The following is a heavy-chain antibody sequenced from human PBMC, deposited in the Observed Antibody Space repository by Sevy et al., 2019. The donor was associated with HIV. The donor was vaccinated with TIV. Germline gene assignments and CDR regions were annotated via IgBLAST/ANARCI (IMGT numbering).Heavy chain of an antibody. D-gene: IGHD1-26*01. J-gene: IGHJ4*02. CDR2: MKPNSGNT. V-gene: IGHV1-8*03. CDR1: GYTFTSYD. CDR3: ARGFGRVGATRGGRY. Sequence: ASVKVSCKASGYTFTSYDINWVRQATGQGLEWMGWMKPNSGNTGYSQKFQGRVTITRNTSISTAYMRLSSLRSEDTAVYYCARGFGRVGATRGGRYWGLGTLVTVSS.